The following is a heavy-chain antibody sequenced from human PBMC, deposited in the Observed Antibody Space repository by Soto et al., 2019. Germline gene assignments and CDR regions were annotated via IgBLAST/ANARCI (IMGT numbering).Heavy chain of an antibody. CDR3: ARHADSSSCHYPFGX. D-gene: IGHD3-22*01. CDR2: IFNGGTT. J-gene: IGHJ4*02. Sequence: SETLSLTCFVSRYSISSVYYWGWIRQPPGNGLEWVGSIFNGGTTYYNPSLKSRLTISVDTSKNQFSLTLSSVTAADTAVYYCARHADSSSCHYPFGXWGQVSLVTVSX. CDR1: RYSISSVYY. V-gene: IGHV4-38-2*01.